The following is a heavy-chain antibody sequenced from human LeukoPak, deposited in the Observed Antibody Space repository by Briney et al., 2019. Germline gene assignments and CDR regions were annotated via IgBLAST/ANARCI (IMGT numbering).Heavy chain of an antibody. CDR1: GFTFSSYA. V-gene: IGHV3-30*14. J-gene: IGHJ4*02. Sequence: PGGSLRLSCAASGFTFSSYAMHWVRQAPGKGLEWVAVISYDGSNKYYADSVKGRFTISRDNSKNTLYLQMNSLRAEDTAVYYCAKDDRIQTRRYSYNYWGQGTLVTVSS. D-gene: IGHD5-18*01. CDR2: ISYDGSNK. CDR3: AKDDRIQTRRYSYNY.